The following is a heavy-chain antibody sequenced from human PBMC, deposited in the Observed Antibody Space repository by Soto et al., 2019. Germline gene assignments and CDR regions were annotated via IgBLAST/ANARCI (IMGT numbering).Heavy chain of an antibody. D-gene: IGHD4-17*01. Sequence: QVQAMQSGAEVKKPGDSVKVSCKTSGYIFSDYGINWVRQAPGQGLEWMGWISGYSGNANLAQKFQGRVTMTTDKSTLTAYMEFRRLRSDDTAVYYCAKRTSGTTWGESDYWGQGTLVTVSS. CDR1: GYIFSDYG. CDR2: ISGYSGNA. V-gene: IGHV1-18*04. J-gene: IGHJ4*02. CDR3: AKRTSGTTWGESDY.